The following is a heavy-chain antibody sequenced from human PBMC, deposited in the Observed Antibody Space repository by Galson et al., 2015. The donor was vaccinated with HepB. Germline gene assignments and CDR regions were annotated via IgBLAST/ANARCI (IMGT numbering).Heavy chain of an antibody. J-gene: IGHJ4*02. CDR1: GYTFIGYY. CDR2: TNPNSGGT. CDR3: ARANYDGSGLILDGPDY. Sequence: SVKVSCKASGYTFIGYYIHWVRQAPGQGLEWMGRTNPNSGGTNYAQKFQGRVTMTRDASISTAYMELSRLRSDDTAVYYCARANYDGSGLILDGPDYWGQGTLVSVSS. V-gene: IGHV1-2*06. D-gene: IGHD3-22*01.